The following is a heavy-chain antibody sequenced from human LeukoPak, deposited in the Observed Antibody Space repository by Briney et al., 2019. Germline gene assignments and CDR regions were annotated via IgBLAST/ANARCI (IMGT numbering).Heavy chain of an antibody. D-gene: IGHD1-26*01. CDR3: ARRPRNSGSYDGPSGLDY. CDR1: GGSFSGYY. Sequence: PSETLSLTCAVDGGSFSGYYWSWIRQPPGKGLEWIGEINRSGSTNYNPSLKSRVTISVDTSKNQFSLKLSSVTAADRAVYYCARRPRNSGSYDGPSGLDYWGQGTLVTVSS. CDR2: INRSGST. J-gene: IGHJ4*02. V-gene: IGHV4-34*01.